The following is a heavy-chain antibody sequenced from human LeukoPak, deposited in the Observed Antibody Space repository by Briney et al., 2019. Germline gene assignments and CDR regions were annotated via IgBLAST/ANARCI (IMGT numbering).Heavy chain of an antibody. CDR2: TRNKANSYTT. D-gene: IGHD6-19*01. J-gene: IGHJ4*02. CDR3: ASLQWLGY. Sequence: PGGTLRLSCAASGFTFSDHYMDWVRQAPGKGLEWVGRTRNKANSYTTEYAASVKGRFTISRDDSKNSLYLQMNSLKTEDTAVYYCASLQWLGYWGQGTLVTVSS. CDR1: GFTFSDHY. V-gene: IGHV3-72*01.